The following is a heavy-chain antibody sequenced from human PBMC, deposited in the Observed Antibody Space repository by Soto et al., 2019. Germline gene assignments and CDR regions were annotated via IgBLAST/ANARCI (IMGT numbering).Heavy chain of an antibody. CDR1: GFTFGSYW. J-gene: IGHJ4*02. CDR3: ARDSYSSGYYYFDY. Sequence: EVQLVESGGGLVQPGGSLRLSCAASGFTFGSYWMHWVRQAPGKGLVWVSRISNDGSSTSYADSVKGRFTISRDNAKKTLYLQMSSLRAEDTAVYYCARDSYSSGYYYFDYWGQGSLVIVSS. D-gene: IGHD6-19*01. V-gene: IGHV3-74*01. CDR2: ISNDGSST.